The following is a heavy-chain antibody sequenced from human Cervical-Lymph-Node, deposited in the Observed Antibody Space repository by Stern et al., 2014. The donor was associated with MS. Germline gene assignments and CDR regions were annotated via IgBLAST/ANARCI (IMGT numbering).Heavy chain of an antibody. Sequence: VQLVESGGGVVQPGRSLRLSCAASGFTFSSYAMHWVRQAPGKGLAWVSVISSDGRIKYYADSVNGRFTISRDNSKNTLYLQMNSLRAEDTAVYYCARDLLTYYDFWSGQNPFDYWGQGTLVTVSS. CDR3: ARDLLTYYDFWSGQNPFDY. CDR1: GFTFSSYA. D-gene: IGHD3-3*01. J-gene: IGHJ4*02. CDR2: ISSDGRIK. V-gene: IGHV3-30-3*01.